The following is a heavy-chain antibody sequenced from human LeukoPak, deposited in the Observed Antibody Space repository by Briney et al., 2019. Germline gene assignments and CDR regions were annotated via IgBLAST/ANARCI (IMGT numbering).Heavy chain of an antibody. V-gene: IGHV4-30-2*01. CDR3: ARGVDSGSYYLAFDI. CDR1: GGSIRSGGYY. CDR2: IYHSGSS. J-gene: IGHJ3*02. Sequence: SETLSLTCTVSGGSIRSGGYYWSWIRQPPGKGLEWIGYIYHSGSSYYNPSLKSRVTISVDRSKNQISLKLSSVTAADTAVYYCARGVDSGSYYLAFDIWGQGTMVTVSS. D-gene: IGHD1-26*01.